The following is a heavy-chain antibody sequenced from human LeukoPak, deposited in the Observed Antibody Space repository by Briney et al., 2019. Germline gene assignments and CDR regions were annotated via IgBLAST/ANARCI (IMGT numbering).Heavy chain of an antibody. CDR2: IKSKTDGGTT. Sequence: GGSLRLSCAASGSTFSNAWMSWVRQAPGKGLEWVGRIKSKTDGGTTDYAAPVKGRFTISRDDSKNTLYLQMNSLKTEDTAVYYCTTAPGIAVAGTFPRFDCWGQGTLVTVSS. J-gene: IGHJ4*02. CDR3: TTAPGIAVAGTFPRFDC. CDR1: GSTFSNAW. V-gene: IGHV3-15*01. D-gene: IGHD6-19*01.